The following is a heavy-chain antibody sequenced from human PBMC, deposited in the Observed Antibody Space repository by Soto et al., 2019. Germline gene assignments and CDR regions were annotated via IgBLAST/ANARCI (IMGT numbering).Heavy chain of an antibody. CDR1: GGIFSNYA. CDR2: IIPVFGTE. CDR3: ASAREKAGHYGDY. J-gene: IGHJ4*02. Sequence: QVQLVQSGAEVKKPGSSVKVSCKASGGIFSNYAISWVRHAPGQGRAWMGGIIPVFGTESYAQKFQGSVTITADETTNTAFMEVSTLRSEDTDVHYCASAREKAGHYGDYWGQGTLVPVSS. V-gene: IGHV1-69*01. D-gene: IGHD1-26*01.